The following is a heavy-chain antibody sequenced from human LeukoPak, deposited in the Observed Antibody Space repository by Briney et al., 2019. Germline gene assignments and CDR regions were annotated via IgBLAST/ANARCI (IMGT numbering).Heavy chain of an antibody. CDR3: ARGGGGSPYYMDV. Sequence: SETLSLTCTVSGGSISSYYWSWIRQPPGKGLEWIGYIYYGGSTNYNPSLKSRVTISVDTSKNQFSLKLSSVTAADTAVYYCARGGGGSPYYMDVWGKGTTVTISS. CDR2: IYYGGST. D-gene: IGHD2-15*01. J-gene: IGHJ6*03. CDR1: GGSISSYY. V-gene: IGHV4-59*01.